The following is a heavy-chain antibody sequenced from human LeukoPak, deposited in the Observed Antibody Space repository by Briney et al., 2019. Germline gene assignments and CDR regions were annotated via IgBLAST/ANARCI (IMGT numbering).Heavy chain of an antibody. CDR3: AIEVPYDILTGYSGYMDV. V-gene: IGHV4-4*07. Sequence: SETLSLTCTVSGGSVSSYYWSWIRQPAGKGLEWIGRIYTSGSTNYNPSLKSRVTMSVDTSKNQFSLKLSSVTAADTAVYYCAIEVPYDILTGYSGYMDVWGKGTTVTVSS. CDR1: GGSVSSYY. D-gene: IGHD3-9*01. J-gene: IGHJ6*03. CDR2: IYTSGST.